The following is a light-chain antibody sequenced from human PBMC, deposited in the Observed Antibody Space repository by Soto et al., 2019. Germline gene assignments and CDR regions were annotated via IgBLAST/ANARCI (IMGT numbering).Light chain of an antibody. Sequence: EIVLTQSPGNLSLSVGERVTLSCRASQSVSSYLAWYQQTPGQAPRLLIYDTSNRATGTPDRFSGSGSGTDFTLTISRLEPEDFTVYYYQQYGRSPLTFGGGTTVEIK. CDR3: QQYGRSPLT. CDR2: DTS. V-gene: IGKV3-20*01. CDR1: QSVSSY. J-gene: IGKJ4*01.